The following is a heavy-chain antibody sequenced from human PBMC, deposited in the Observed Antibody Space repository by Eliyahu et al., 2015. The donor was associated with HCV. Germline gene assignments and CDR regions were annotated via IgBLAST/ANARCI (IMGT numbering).Heavy chain of an antibody. CDR3: ARRGVDCSSTSCYGLDY. Sequence: QVQLLQSGAEVKKPGASVKVSCKASGYTFTDYYMHWVRQAPGQGLEWMAWINPNSGVTSYAQRFQGRVTMTRDTSISTAYLELTRLRSDDTAMYYCARRGVDCSSTSCYGLDYWGQGTLVTVSS. J-gene: IGHJ4*02. CDR1: GYTFTDYY. D-gene: IGHD2-2*01. CDR2: INPNSGVT. V-gene: IGHV1-2*02.